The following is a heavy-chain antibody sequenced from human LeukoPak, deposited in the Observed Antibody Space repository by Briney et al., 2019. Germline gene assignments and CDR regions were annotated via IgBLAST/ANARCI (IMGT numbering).Heavy chain of an antibody. V-gene: IGHV3-11*04. CDR1: GVTFSDYY. CDR2: IGTGGSIT. J-gene: IGHJ6*03. CDR3: ARIPEGYHYYMDV. Sequence: PGGSLRLSCAASGVTFSDYYMSWIRQAPGKGLQWVSYIGTGGSITYYADSVKGRFTISRDNAKNSLYLQMNSLRVEDTAVYYCARIPEGYHYYMDVWGKGTTVTVSS.